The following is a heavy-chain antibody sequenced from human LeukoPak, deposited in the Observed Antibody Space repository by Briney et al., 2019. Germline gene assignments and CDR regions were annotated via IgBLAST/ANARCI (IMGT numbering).Heavy chain of an antibody. CDR3: ASSSGDYYYMDV. Sequence: SETLSLTCTVSGYSISSGYYWGWIRQPPGKGLEWIGSIYHSGSTYYNPSLKSRVTISVEKSKNQFSLKLSSVTAADTAVYYCASSSGDYYYMDVWGKGTTVTVSS. D-gene: IGHD6-6*01. J-gene: IGHJ6*03. V-gene: IGHV4-38-2*02. CDR1: GYSISSGYY. CDR2: IYHSGST.